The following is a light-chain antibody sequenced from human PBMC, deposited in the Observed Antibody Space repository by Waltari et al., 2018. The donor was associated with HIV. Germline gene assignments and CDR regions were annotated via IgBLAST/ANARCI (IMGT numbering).Light chain of an antibody. J-gene: IGLJ1*01. V-gene: IGLV1-40*01. Sequence: QSVLTQPPSVSGAPGQRVTIPCTGSSSNIGAGYDVHWYPQLPGTAPKRLIYGNSNRPAGVPDRFSGSKSGTSASLAITGLQAEDEADYYCQSYDSSLSGPRVFGTGTKVTVL. CDR1: SSNIGAGYD. CDR3: QSYDSSLSGPRV. CDR2: GNS.